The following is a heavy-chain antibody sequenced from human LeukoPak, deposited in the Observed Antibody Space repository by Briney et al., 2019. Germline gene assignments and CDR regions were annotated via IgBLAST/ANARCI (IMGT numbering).Heavy chain of an antibody. Sequence: PGGSLRLSCAASGFTFGSFRMNWVRQAPGKGLEWVSYISSSGSTIYYADSVKGRFTISRDNAKNSLYLQMNSLRAEDTAVYYCAELGITMIGGVWGKGTTVTISS. CDR3: AELGITMIGGV. V-gene: IGHV3-48*04. D-gene: IGHD3-10*02. CDR1: GFTFGSFR. J-gene: IGHJ6*04. CDR2: ISSSGSTI.